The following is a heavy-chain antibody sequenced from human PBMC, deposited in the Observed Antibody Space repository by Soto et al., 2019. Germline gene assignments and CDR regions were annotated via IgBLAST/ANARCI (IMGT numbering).Heavy chain of an antibody. CDR3: ARDYLDIAATIALDY. D-gene: IGHD5-12*01. Sequence: PGGSLRLSCAASGFTFSSYGMHWVRQAPGKGLEWVAVIWYDGSNKYYADSVKGRFTISRDNSKNTLYLQMNSLRAEDTAVYYCARDYLDIAATIALDYWGQGTLVTVSS. CDR2: IWYDGSNK. CDR1: GFTFSSYG. V-gene: IGHV3-33*01. J-gene: IGHJ4*02.